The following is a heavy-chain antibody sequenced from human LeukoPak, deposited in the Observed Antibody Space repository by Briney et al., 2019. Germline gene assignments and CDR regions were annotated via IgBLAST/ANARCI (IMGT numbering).Heavy chain of an antibody. Sequence: GESLKISCKGSGYSFTGYWIGWVRQMPGKGLEWMGIIYPGDSDTRYSPSFQGQVTISADKSISTAYLQWSSLKASDTAMYYCARHLKSRSYLFDYWGQGTLVTVSS. V-gene: IGHV5-51*01. D-gene: IGHD1-26*01. J-gene: IGHJ4*02. CDR3: ARHLKSRSYLFDY. CDR1: GYSFTGYW. CDR2: IYPGDSDT.